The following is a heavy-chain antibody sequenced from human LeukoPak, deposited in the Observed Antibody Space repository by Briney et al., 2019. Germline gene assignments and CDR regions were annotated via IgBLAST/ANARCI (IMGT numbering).Heavy chain of an antibody. CDR3: ARTTRYYDSSGCFDF. Sequence: SETLSLTCAVSGGSISSYYRRWIRQPPGKGLEWIAYIYYSGSTNYNPSLKSRVTISVDTAKNQFSLKMSSVTAADTAVYDRARTTRYYDSSGCFDFWGQGTLVTVS. J-gene: IGHJ4*02. D-gene: IGHD3-22*01. CDR2: IYYSGST. CDR1: GGSISSYY. V-gene: IGHV4-59*08.